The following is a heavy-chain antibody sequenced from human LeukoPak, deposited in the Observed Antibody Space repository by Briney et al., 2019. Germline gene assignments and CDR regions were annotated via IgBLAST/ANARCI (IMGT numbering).Heavy chain of an antibody. CDR2: IRYDGSNK. V-gene: IGHV3-30*02. CDR3: ARGRGSYYFDY. J-gene: IGHJ4*02. Sequence: GGSLRLSCAASGFTFSSYGMHWVRQAPGKGLEWVAFIRYDGSNKYYADSVKGRFTISRDNSKNTLYLQMNSLRAEDTAVYYCARGRGSYYFDYWGQGTLVTVSS. CDR1: GFTFSSYG. D-gene: IGHD1-26*01.